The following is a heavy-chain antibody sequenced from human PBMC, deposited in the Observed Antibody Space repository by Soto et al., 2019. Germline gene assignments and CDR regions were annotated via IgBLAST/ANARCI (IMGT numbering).Heavy chain of an antibody. Sequence: GSLRLSCSASGFSVSSEYMNWVRQAPGKGLEWVSVIHSGGSAYYAESVKGRVTISRDSSKNTLYLQMNSLRAEDTAVYYCARGRSDWYPLDYWGQGALVTVS. CDR2: IHSGGSA. D-gene: IGHD6-19*01. CDR1: GFSVSSEY. J-gene: IGHJ4*02. CDR3: ARGRSDWYPLDY. V-gene: IGHV3-53*01.